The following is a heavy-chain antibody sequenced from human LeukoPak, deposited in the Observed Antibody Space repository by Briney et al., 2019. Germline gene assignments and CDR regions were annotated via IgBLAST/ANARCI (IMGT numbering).Heavy chain of an antibody. Sequence: GGSLRLSCAASGFTFSSYAMSWVRQAPGKGLEWVSAISGSGGGTYYADSVKGRFTISRDNSKNTLYLQMNSLRAEDTAVYYCAKAPGSSGRLTFDYWGQGTLVTVSS. CDR3: AKAPGSSGRLTFDY. CDR2: ISGSGGGT. D-gene: IGHD3-10*01. V-gene: IGHV3-23*01. CDR1: GFTFSSYA. J-gene: IGHJ4*02.